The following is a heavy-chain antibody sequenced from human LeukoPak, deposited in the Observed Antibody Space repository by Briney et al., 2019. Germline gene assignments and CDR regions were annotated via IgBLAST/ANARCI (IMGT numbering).Heavy chain of an antibody. CDR1: GFTFSDYS. CDR2: INTSGNTI. V-gene: IGHV3-11*01. J-gene: IGHJ4*02. CDR3: ARERIWGSYRYFDY. D-gene: IGHD3-16*02. Sequence: GGSLRLSCAASGFTFSDYSMTWIRQAPGKGLEWVSDINTSGNTIYYADSVKGRFTISRDNAKNSLYLQMNSLRAEDTAIYYCARERIWGSYRYFDYWGQGTLVTVSS.